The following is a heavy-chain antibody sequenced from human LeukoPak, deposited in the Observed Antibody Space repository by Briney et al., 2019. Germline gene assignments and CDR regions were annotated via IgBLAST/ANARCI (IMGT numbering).Heavy chain of an antibody. J-gene: IGHJ4*02. Sequence: GGSLRLSCAASGFTFSSYAMHWVRQAPGKGLEWVAVISYDGSNKYYADSVKGRFTISRDNSKNTLYLQMNSLRAEDTAVYYCARVPVVAATEDYWGQGTLVTVSS. D-gene: IGHD2-15*01. CDR1: GFTFSSYA. CDR3: ARVPVVAATEDY. CDR2: ISYDGSNK. V-gene: IGHV3-30-3*01.